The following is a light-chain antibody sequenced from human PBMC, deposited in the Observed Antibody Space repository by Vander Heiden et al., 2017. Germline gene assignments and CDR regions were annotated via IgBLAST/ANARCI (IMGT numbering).Light chain of an antibody. J-gene: IGLJ2*01. CDR3: QAWDSSTVV. Sequence: SYELTQPPSGSVSPGQTASITCSGDKMGDKYACWYQQKPGQSPVLVIYQESKRPSGIPERFSGSNSGNTATLTISGTQAMDEADYYCQAWDSSTVVFGGGTKLTVL. CDR2: QES. V-gene: IGLV3-1*01. CDR1: KMGDKY.